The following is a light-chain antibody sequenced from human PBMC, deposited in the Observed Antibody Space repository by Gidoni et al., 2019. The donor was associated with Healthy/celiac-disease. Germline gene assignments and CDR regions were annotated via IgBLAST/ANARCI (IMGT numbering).Light chain of an antibody. V-gene: IGKV4-1*01. J-gene: IGKJ1*01. CDR1: QSVLYSYNNKNY. CDR2: WAS. CDR3: QQYYSTRT. Sequence: DILMTQSPYSLAVSLGERATINCKSSQSVLYSYNNKNYLAWYQQKPGQPPKLLIYWASTRESGVPDRFSGSGSGTDFTLTISSLKAEDVAVYYCQQYYSTRTFGQGTKVEIK.